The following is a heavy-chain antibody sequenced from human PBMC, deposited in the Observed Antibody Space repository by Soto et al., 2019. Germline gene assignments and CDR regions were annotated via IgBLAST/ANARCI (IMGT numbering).Heavy chain of an antibody. V-gene: IGHV1-2*04. CDR2: INPNSGGT. CDR1: GYTFTGYY. CDR3: ARANSGYDYDDYYYGMDV. Sequence: GASVKVSCKASGYTFTGYYMHCVRQAPGQVLEWMGWINPNSGGTNYAQKIQGWVTMTRDTSISTAYMELSRLRSDDTAVHYCARANSGYDYDDYYYGMDVWGQGTTVTVSS. D-gene: IGHD5-12*01. J-gene: IGHJ6*02.